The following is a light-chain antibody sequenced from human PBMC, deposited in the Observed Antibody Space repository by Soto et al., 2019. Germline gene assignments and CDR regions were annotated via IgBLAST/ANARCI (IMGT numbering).Light chain of an antibody. CDR2: EVT. J-gene: IGLJ1*01. CDR3: CSYAGSHTKYV. Sequence: QSALTQPASVSGSPGQSITISCTGTSGDIGSYTYVSWYQQYPGKAPKLLISEVTNRPSGVSNRFSGSKSGNTASLTISGLQAEDEADYYCCSYAGSHTKYVFGTGTKVTVL. CDR1: SGDIGSYTY. V-gene: IGLV2-14*01.